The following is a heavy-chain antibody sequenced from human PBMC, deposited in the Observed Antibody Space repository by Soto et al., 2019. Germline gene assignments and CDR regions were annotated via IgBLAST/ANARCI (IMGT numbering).Heavy chain of an antibody. D-gene: IGHD6-6*01. J-gene: IGHJ4*02. V-gene: IGHV3-23*01. CDR1: GFTFSDYD. Sequence: SLRLSCAASGFTFSDYDMSWVRQAPGKGLAWVSAISGSGRSTYYADSVKGRFTISRDNSKNTLYLQMNSLRAEDTAVYYCARDEYSSSSNYDYWGQGTLVTVSS. CDR3: ARDEYSSSSNYDY. CDR2: ISGSGRST.